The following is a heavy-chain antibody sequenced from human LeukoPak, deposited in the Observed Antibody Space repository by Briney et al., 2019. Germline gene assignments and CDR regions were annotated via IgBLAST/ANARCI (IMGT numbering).Heavy chain of an antibody. D-gene: IGHD1-26*01. V-gene: IGHV3-23*01. CDR1: GFTATNYA. Sequence: GGSLRLSCAASGFTATNYAMSWVRQAPGKGLEWVSAISGSGGSTYYADSVKGRFTISRDNSKNTLYLQMNSLRAEDTAVYYCAKDFKPGYSGSYYVLDYWGQGTLVTVSS. CDR2: ISGSGGST. J-gene: IGHJ4*02. CDR3: AKDFKPGYSGSYYVLDY.